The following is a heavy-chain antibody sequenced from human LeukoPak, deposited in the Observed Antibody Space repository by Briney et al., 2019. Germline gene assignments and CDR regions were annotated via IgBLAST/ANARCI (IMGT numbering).Heavy chain of an antibody. D-gene: IGHD3-22*01. CDR3: ASPHYYDENSFDP. V-gene: IGHV4-34*01. J-gene: IGHJ5*02. Sequence: SETLSLTCAVYGGPFSGYYWSWIRQPPGKGLEWIGEINHSGSTNYNPSLKSRVTISVDTSKNQFSLKLSSVTAADTAVYYCASPHYYDENSFDPWGQGTLVTVSS. CDR1: GGPFSGYY. CDR2: INHSGST.